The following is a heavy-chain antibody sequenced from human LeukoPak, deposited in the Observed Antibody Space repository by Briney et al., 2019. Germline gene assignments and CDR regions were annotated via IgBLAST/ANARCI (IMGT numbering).Heavy chain of an antibody. CDR2: IIPILGIA. CDR1: GGTFSSYA. J-gene: IGHJ3*02. D-gene: IGHD6-13*01. V-gene: IGHV1-69*04. Sequence: ASVNVSCKASGGTFSSYAISWVRQAPGQGLEWMGRIIPILGIANYAQKFQGRVTITADKSTSTAYMELSSLRSEDTAVYYCARALYRYSSSWYFAFDIWGQGTMVTVSS. CDR3: ARALYRYSSSWYFAFDI.